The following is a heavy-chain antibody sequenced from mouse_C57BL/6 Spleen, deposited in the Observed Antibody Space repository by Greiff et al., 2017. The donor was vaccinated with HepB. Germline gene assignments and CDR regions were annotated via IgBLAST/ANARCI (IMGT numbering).Heavy chain of an antibody. CDR1: GYTFTNYW. V-gene: IGHV1-63*01. CDR2: IYPGGGYT. Sequence: QVQLKESGAELVRPGTSVKMSCKASGYTFTNYWIGWAKQRPGHGLEWIGDIYPGGGYTNYNEKFKGKATLTADKSSSTAYMQYSSRTSEDSAIYYCARSRGNYFDYWGQGTTLTVSS. CDR3: ARSRGNYFDY. J-gene: IGHJ2*01.